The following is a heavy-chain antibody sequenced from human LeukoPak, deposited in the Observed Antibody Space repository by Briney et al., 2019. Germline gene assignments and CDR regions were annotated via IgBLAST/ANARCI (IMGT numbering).Heavy chain of an antibody. Sequence: GESLKISCKGSGYSFTSYWIGWVRQMPGKGLEWMGSIYPGESDTRYSPSFQGQVTISADKSISTAYLQWSSLKAADTAMYYCARHPSGYSNSFFDYWGQGTLVPVSS. CDR3: ARHPSGYSNSFFDY. D-gene: IGHD5-12*01. CDR1: GYSFTSYW. V-gene: IGHV5-51*01. CDR2: IYPGESDT. J-gene: IGHJ4*02.